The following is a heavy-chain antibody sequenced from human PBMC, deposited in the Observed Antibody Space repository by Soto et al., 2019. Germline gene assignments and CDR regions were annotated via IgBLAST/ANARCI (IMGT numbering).Heavy chain of an antibody. Sequence: QVQLVQSGAEVKRPGASVKVSCKASGYTFTNYAMHWVRQAPGQRLEWMGWINAGNDDTKYSQKFQGRVTITRDTAADTAYMELSSLRSEGTAVYFRARDVPPAHRWFEPWGQGSRGSVSS. CDR1: GYTFTNYA. CDR3: ARDVPPAHRWFEP. J-gene: IGHJ5*02. D-gene: IGHD6-25*01. V-gene: IGHV1-3*01. CDR2: INAGNDDT.